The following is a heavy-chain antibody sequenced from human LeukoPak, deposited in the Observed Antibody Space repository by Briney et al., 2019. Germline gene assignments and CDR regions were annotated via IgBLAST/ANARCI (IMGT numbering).Heavy chain of an antibody. V-gene: IGHV3-23*01. CDR3: AKDGGSSGYYSIDY. CDR1: GFTFSSYG. J-gene: IGHJ4*02. D-gene: IGHD3-22*01. Sequence: GGSLRLSCAASGFTFSSYGMSWVRQAPGKGLEWVSAISGSGGSTYYADSVKGRLTISRDNSKNTLYLQMNSLRAEDTAVYYCAKDGGSSGYYSIDYWGQGTLVTVSS. CDR2: ISGSGGST.